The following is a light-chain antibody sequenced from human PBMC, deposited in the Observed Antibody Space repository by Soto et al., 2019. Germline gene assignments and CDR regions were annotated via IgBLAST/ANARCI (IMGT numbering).Light chain of an antibody. CDR1: SSDVGGYDL. V-gene: IGLV2-23*01. CDR2: EGS. Sequence: QSALTQPASVSGSPGQSITISCTGTSSDVGGYDLVSWYQQHPGKAPKLIIYEGSKRPSGISNRFSGSKSGNTASLIISGLQGDDEGDYYCCSSGGSPTYVFGTGTKVTVL. J-gene: IGLJ1*01. CDR3: CSSGGSPTYV.